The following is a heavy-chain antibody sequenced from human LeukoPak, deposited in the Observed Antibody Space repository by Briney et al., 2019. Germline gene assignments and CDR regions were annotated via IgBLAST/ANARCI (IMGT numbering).Heavy chain of an antibody. CDR2: ISSSSSTI. J-gene: IGHJ4*02. CDR3: ARDLGVVSHYYFDH. CDR1: GFTFSSYS. D-gene: IGHD2/OR15-2a*01. Sequence: GGSLRLSCAASGFTFSSYSMNWVRQAPGKGLEWVSYISSSSSTIYYADSVKGRFTISRDNAKNSLYLQMNSLRAEDTAVYYCARDLGVVSHYYFDHWGQGTLVTVSS. V-gene: IGHV3-48*01.